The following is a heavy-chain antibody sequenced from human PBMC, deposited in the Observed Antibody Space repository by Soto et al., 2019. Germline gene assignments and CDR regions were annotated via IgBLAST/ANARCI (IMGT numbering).Heavy chain of an antibody. J-gene: IGHJ4*02. Sequence: QVHLVQSGAEVKKPGSSVKVSCQASGGSFNTFAISWVRQAPGQGLEWMGGIIPVVGRVTYAEKFQGRLTITADDSTSTAYMELSRLRADDTAIYFCADLSLGYCITTTCPPDYWGQGTRVTVSS. D-gene: IGHD2-2*01. CDR1: GGSFNTFA. V-gene: IGHV1-69*12. CDR3: ADLSLGYCITTTCPPDY. CDR2: IIPVVGRV.